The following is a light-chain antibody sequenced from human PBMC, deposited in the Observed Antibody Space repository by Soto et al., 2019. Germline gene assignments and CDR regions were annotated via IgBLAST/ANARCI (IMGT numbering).Light chain of an antibody. CDR3: QQYGSSLYT. CDR2: GAS. CDR1: QSVSSIY. V-gene: IGKV3-20*01. J-gene: IGKJ2*01. Sequence: EIVLTQSPDTLSLSPGERATLSCRASQSVSSIYLAWYQQKPGQAPRLLIYGASNRATGIPDRFSGSGSGTDFTLTISRLEPEDFAVYYCQQYGSSLYTFGQGPKPEIK.